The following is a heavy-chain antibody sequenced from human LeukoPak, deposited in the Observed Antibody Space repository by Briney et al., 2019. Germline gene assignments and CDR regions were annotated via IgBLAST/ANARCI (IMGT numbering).Heavy chain of an antibody. Sequence: SQTLSLTCTVAGGSTSSGSYYWSWIRQPAGKGLEWIGRIYTSGSTNYNPSLKSRVIISVATSKNQFSLKLSSVTAADTAVYYCARAWYSSGWTPGAFDIWGQGTMVTVSS. V-gene: IGHV4-61*02. D-gene: IGHD6-19*01. CDR1: GGSTSSGSYY. CDR3: ARAWYSSGWTPGAFDI. J-gene: IGHJ3*02. CDR2: IYTSGST.